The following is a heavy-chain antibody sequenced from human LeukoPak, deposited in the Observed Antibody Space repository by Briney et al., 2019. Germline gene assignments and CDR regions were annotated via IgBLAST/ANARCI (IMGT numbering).Heavy chain of an antibody. J-gene: IGHJ4*02. Sequence: GESLKISCKGSGYSFTTYWIVWVRQLPGKGLAWMGIIYPGDSDTRYSPSLQGQVTISADTSISTAYLQWSSLKTSDTAMYYCARELYSGSYFYWGQGTLVTVSS. D-gene: IGHD1-26*01. CDR3: ARELYSGSYFY. V-gene: IGHV5-51*01. CDR1: GYSFTTYW. CDR2: IYPGDSDT.